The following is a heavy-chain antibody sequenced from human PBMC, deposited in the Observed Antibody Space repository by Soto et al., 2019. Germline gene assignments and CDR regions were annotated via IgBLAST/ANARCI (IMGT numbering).Heavy chain of an antibody. CDR2: INHSGST. CDR1: GGSFSGYY. J-gene: IGHJ4*02. D-gene: IGHD6-13*01. CDR3: ARVLEVAAAGTSPFDY. V-gene: IGHV4-34*01. Sequence: SEPLSLTCAVYGGSFSGYYWSWIRQPPGKGLEWIGEINHSGSTNYNPSLKSRVTISVDTSKNQFSLKLSSVTAADTAVYYCARVLEVAAAGTSPFDYWGQGTLVTVSS.